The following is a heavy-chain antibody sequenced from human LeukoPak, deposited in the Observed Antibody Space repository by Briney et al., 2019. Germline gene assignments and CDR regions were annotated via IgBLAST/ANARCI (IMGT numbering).Heavy chain of an antibody. V-gene: IGHV3-23*01. CDR3: AKDFDILTGYPFDY. CDR2: VSGSGGST. D-gene: IGHD3-9*01. Sequence: GGSLRLSCTASGFSFVDYAMSWVRQAPGKGLEWVSAVSGSGGSTYYADSVKGRFTISRDNSKNTLYLQMNSLRAEDTAVYYCAKDFDILTGYPFDYWGQGTLVTVSS. CDR1: GFSFVDYA. J-gene: IGHJ4*02.